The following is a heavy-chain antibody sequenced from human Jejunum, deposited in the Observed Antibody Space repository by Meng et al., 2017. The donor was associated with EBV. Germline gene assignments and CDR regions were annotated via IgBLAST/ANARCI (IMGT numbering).Heavy chain of an antibody. CDR1: GASISSSEWY. CDR2: MSYSGPT. Sequence: LQRKESGAGWVNPSEPLSLTCTVSGASISSSEWYWGWIRQSPGKGLEWIGSMSYSGPTYYTPSLKSRVTISIDTSKNQLSLKVNSVTAADMAMYYCARVPLDYYGSGSSWAYWGQGTLVTVSS. V-gene: IGHV4-39*07. D-gene: IGHD3-10*01. J-gene: IGHJ4*02. CDR3: ARVPLDYYGSGSSWAY.